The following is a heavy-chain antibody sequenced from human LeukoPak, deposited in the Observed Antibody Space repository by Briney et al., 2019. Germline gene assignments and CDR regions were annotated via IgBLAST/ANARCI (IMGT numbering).Heavy chain of an antibody. Sequence: SETLSLTCAVSGGSISSNNWWNWVRQPPGKGLEWIGEIYHTGTTNYNPSLNSRVTISVDKSKNQLFLKLNSVTAADTAVYYCARDLGSSTPSGVWGKGTTVTVSS. D-gene: IGHD3-16*01. CDR2: IYHTGTT. CDR3: ARDLGSSTPSGV. J-gene: IGHJ6*04. V-gene: IGHV4-4*02. CDR1: GGSISSNNW.